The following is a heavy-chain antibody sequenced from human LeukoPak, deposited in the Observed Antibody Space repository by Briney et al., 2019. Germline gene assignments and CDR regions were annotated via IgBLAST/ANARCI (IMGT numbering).Heavy chain of an antibody. CDR2: ISWNSGSI. J-gene: IGHJ3*02. Sequence: SLRLSCAASGFTFDDYAMHWVRQAPGKGLEWVSGISWNSGSIGYADSVKGRFTISRDNAKNSLYLQMNSLRAEDVALYYCAKGIVGATSAAFDIWGQGTMVTVSS. CDR1: GFTFDDYA. V-gene: IGHV3-9*03. CDR3: AKGIVGATSAAFDI. D-gene: IGHD1-26*01.